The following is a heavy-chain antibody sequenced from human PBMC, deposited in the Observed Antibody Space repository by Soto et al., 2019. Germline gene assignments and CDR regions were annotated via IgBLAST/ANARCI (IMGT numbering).Heavy chain of an antibody. V-gene: IGHV1-18*01. CDR2: ISVYNGNT. Sequence: QIQLVQSGAEVKKPGASVKVSCKASGYTFTSYSISWVRQAPGQGLEWMGWISVYNGNTKYAQDFQGRVTMTTDTSTSTAYMELRSLRSDDKAVYYCARDGVAVTTGISGYWGQGTLVTVSS. J-gene: IGHJ4*02. CDR1: GYTFTSYS. D-gene: IGHD4-4*01. CDR3: ARDGVAVTTGISGY.